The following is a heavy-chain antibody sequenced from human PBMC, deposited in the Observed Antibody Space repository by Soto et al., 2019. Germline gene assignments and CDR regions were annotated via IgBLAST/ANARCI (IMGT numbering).Heavy chain of an antibody. CDR1: GFTFSSYA. J-gene: IGHJ3*02. CDR3: AKSLGDIVVVPAAIDAFDI. D-gene: IGHD2-2*01. Sequence: GGSLRLSCAASGFTFSSYAMSWVRQAPGKGLEWVSAISGSGGSTYYADSVKGRFTISRDNSKNTLYLQMNSLRAEDTAVYYCAKSLGDIVVVPAAIDAFDIWGQGTMVTVSS. CDR2: ISGSGGST. V-gene: IGHV3-23*01.